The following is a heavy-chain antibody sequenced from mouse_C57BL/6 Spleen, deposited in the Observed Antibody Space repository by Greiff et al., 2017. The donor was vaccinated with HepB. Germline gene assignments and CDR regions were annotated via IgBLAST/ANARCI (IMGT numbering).Heavy chain of an antibody. Sequence: VQLKESGPELVKPGASVKMSCKASGYTFTDYNMHWVKQSHGKSLEWIGYINPNNGGTSYNQKFKGKATLTVNKSSSTAYMELRSLTSEDSAVDYCAREITTVVPYAMDYWGQGTSVTVSS. CDR3: AREITTVVPYAMDY. J-gene: IGHJ4*01. CDR2: INPNNGGT. CDR1: GYTFTDYN. V-gene: IGHV1-22*01. D-gene: IGHD1-1*01.